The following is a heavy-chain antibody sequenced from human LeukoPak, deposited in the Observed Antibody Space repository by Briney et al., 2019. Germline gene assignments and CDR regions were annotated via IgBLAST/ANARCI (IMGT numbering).Heavy chain of an antibody. CDR3: AYTLDGSPFGGDY. V-gene: IGHV1-69*13. Sequence: ASVKVSCKASGYTFTSYGISWVRQAPGQGLEWMGGIIPIFGTANYAQKFQGRVTITADESTSTAYMELSSLRSEDTAVYYCAYTLDGSPFGGDYWGQGTLVTVSS. D-gene: IGHD3-16*01. CDR1: GYTFTSYG. J-gene: IGHJ4*02. CDR2: IIPIFGTA.